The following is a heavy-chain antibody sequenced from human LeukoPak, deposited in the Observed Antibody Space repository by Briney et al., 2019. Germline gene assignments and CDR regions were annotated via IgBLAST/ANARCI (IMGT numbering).Heavy chain of an antibody. V-gene: IGHV1-69*13. CDR2: IIPIFGTA. CDR3: AVLWSGYLDWFDP. D-gene: IGHD3-3*01. J-gene: IGHJ5*02. CDR1: GGTFSSYA. Sequence: ASVKVSCKASGGTFSSYAISWVRQPPGQGLEWMGGIIPIFGTANYAQKFQGRVTITADESTSTAYMELSSLRSEDTAVYYCAVLWSGYLDWFDPWGQGTLVTVPS.